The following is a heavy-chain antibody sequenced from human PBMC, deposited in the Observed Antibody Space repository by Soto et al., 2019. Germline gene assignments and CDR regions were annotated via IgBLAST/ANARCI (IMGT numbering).Heavy chain of an antibody. D-gene: IGHD6-13*01. CDR2: ISGSGGST. CDR1: GFTFSSYA. J-gene: IGHJ4*02. CDR3: AKDRRSSRATGGDY. V-gene: IGHV3-23*01. Sequence: GGSLRLSCAASGFTFSSYAMSWVRQAPGKGLEWVSAISGSGGSTYYADSVKGRFTISRDNSKNTLYLQMNSLRAGDTAVYYCAKDRRSSRATGGDYWGQGTLVTVSS.